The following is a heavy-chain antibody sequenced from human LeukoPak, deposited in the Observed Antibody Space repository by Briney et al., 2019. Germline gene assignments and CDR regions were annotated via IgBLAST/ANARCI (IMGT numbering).Heavy chain of an antibody. CDR3: ARRALGHYGMDV. CDR1: GGSISSYY. Sequence: SETLSLTCTVSGGSISSYYWSWIRQPARKGLEWIGRIYGSGRTNYNHSLKSRVTVSGDTSKNQFSLKLSSVTAADTAVYYCARRALGHYGMDVWGQGTTVTVSS. D-gene: IGHD7-27*01. V-gene: IGHV4-4*07. J-gene: IGHJ6*02. CDR2: IYGSGRT.